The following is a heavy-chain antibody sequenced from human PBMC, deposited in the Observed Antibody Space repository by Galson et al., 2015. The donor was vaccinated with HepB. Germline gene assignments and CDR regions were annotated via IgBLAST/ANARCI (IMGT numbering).Heavy chain of an antibody. D-gene: IGHD2-21*02. J-gene: IGHJ5*02. CDR3: TTEGCGGDCPNWFDP. CDR1: GFTFSNAW. V-gene: IGHV3-15*01. Sequence: SLRLSCAASGFTFSNAWMSWVRQAPGKGLEWVGRIKSKTDGGTTDYAAPVKGRFTISRDDSKNTLYLQMNSLKTEDTAVYYCTTEGCGGDCPNWFDPWGQGTLVTVSS. CDR2: IKSKTDGGTT.